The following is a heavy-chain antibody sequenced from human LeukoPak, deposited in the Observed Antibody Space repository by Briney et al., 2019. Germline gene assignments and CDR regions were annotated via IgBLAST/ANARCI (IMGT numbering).Heavy chain of an antibody. CDR1: GFTFNIHG. V-gene: IGHV3-30*19. CDR3: ARMAAGPDY. J-gene: IGHJ4*02. Sequence: GGSLRLSCAASGFTFNIHGMHWVRQAPGKGLEWVAVISYDGSNKYYADSVKGRFTISRDNSKNTLYLQMNSLRAEGTAVYYCARMAAGPDYWGQGTLVTVSS. D-gene: IGHD6-13*01. CDR2: ISYDGSNK.